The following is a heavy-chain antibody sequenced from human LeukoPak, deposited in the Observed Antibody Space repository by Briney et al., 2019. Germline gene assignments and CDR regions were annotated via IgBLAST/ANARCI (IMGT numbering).Heavy chain of an antibody. V-gene: IGHV3-30*01. J-gene: IGHJ4*02. CDR3: ARGSNVLDY. CDR2: ISYDGNNK. Sequence: PGGSLRLSCAASGFTFSSYTVLWVRQAPGKGLEWVSVISYDGNNKYYADSVKGRFTISRDNSKNTLFLQMNGLRAEDTAVYYCARGSNVLDYWGQGTLVTVSS. CDR1: GFTFSSYT.